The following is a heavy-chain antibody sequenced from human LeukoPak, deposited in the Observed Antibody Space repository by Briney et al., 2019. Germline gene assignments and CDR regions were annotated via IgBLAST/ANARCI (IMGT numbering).Heavy chain of an antibody. V-gene: IGHV3-74*01. CDR1: GFTFSSYW. CDR3: ARGSTEYYGSGNNWFDP. J-gene: IGHJ5*02. Sequence: GGSLRLSCAASGFTFSSYWMHWVRQAPGKGLVWVSRINSDGSSTSYADSVKGRFTISRDNAKNTLYLQMNSLRAEDTAVYYCARGSTEYYGSGNNWFDPWGQGTLVTVSS. D-gene: IGHD3-10*01. CDR2: INSDGSST.